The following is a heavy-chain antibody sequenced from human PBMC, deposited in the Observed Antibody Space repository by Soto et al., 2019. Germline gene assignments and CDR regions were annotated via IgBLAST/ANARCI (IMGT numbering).Heavy chain of an antibody. D-gene: IGHD6-19*01. J-gene: IGHJ4*02. V-gene: IGHV5-10-1*01. CDR1: GYSFTNYW. CDR3: ARLHSSGWYSDH. Sequence: PGESLKISCKASGYSFTNYWITWVRQMPGKGLDWMGRTDPSDSYTNYSPSFRGHVTFLIDKSISTAYLQWSSLKASDTAMYYCARLHSSGWYSDHWSQGTLVTVSS. CDR2: TDPSDSYT.